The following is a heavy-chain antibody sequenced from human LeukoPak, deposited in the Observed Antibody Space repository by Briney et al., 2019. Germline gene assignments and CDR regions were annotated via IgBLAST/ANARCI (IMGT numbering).Heavy chain of an antibody. D-gene: IGHD4-11*01. Sequence: PGGSLRLTCAASGFPLNTYWMHWVRQAPGKGLVWVSRVNTEGTTTEYADSVKGRFTISRDNAKNTLYLQMNSLRDEDTAVYFCAEGTHLSNSYNWVDSWGQGTLVTVSS. CDR1: GFPLNTYW. CDR3: AEGTHLSNSYNWVDS. V-gene: IGHV3-74*03. CDR2: VNTEGTTT. J-gene: IGHJ5*01.